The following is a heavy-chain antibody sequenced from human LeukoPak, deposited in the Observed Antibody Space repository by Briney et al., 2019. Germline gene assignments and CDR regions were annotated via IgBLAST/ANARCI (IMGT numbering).Heavy chain of an antibody. J-gene: IGHJ5*02. CDR2: IIPIFGTA. CDR1: GGTFSSYA. D-gene: IGHD3-3*01. Sequence: GASVKVSCKASGGTFSSYAISWVRQAPGQGLEWMGGIIPIFGTANYAQKFQGRVTITADESTSTAYMELSSLRSEDTAVYYCAMGKYYDFWSGYYPNWFDPWGQRTLVTVSS. CDR3: AMGKYYDFWSGYYPNWFDP. V-gene: IGHV1-69*13.